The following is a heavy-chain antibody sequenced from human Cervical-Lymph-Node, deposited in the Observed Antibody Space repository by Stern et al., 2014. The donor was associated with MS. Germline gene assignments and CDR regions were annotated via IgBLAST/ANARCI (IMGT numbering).Heavy chain of an antibody. CDR2: IYHSGST. D-gene: IGHD2-21*02. V-gene: IGHV4-4*02. Sequence: QVQLQESGPGLVKPSGTLSLTCAVSGGSISSSNWWSWVRQPPGKGLEWIGEIYHSGSTNYNPSLKRRVTISVDKSKNHFSLKLSSVTAADTAVYYCATAAYCGGDCSLRYFDYWGQGTLVTVSS. J-gene: IGHJ4*02. CDR1: GGSISSSNW. CDR3: ATAAYCGGDCSLRYFDY.